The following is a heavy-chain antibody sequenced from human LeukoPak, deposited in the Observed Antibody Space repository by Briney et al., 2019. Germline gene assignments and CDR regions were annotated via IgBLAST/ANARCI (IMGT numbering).Heavy chain of an antibody. CDR3: ARTHSGSYHDY. Sequence: SGPTLVDPTETLTLTCTFSGFSLSTNGMGVGWIRQSPGKALEWLALIFWDDDKRYSPSLRGRLTITKDTSKNQVVLTLTNVDPVDTATYYCARTHSGSYHDYWGQGTLVTVSS. D-gene: IGHD1-26*01. J-gene: IGHJ4*02. V-gene: IGHV2-5*02. CDR2: IFWDDDK. CDR1: GFSLSTNGMG.